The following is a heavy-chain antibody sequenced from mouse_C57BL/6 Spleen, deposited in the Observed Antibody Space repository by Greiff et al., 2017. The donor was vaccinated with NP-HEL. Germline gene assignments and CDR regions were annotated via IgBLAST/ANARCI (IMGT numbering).Heavy chain of an antibody. CDR2: IHPNSGST. Sequence: QVQLQQSGAELVKPGASVKLSCKASGYTFTSYWMHWVKQRPGQGLEWIGMIHPNSGSTNYNEKFKSKATLSVDKSSSTAYMQLSSLTSEDSAVYYCARAGTGYDYWGQGTTLTVSS. CDR1: GYTFTSYW. D-gene: IGHD4-1*01. J-gene: IGHJ2*01. CDR3: ARAGTGYDY. V-gene: IGHV1-64*01.